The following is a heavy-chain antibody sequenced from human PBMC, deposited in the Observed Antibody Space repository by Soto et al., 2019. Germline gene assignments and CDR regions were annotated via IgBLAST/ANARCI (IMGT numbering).Heavy chain of an antibody. V-gene: IGHV4-31*03. Sequence: QVQLQESGPGLVKPSQTLSLTCTVSGGSISSGGYYWSWIRQHPGKGLEWIGYIYYSGSTCYNPSLKSRVTISVDTSKNQFSLKLSSVTAADTAVYYCARGRVVVVAAAGYFDYWGQGTLVTVSS. CDR2: IYYSGST. CDR1: GGSISSGGYY. CDR3: ARGRVVVVAAAGYFDY. D-gene: IGHD2-15*01. J-gene: IGHJ4*02.